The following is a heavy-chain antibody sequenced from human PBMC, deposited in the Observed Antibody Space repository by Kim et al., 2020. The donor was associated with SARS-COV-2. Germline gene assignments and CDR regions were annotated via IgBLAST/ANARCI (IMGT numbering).Heavy chain of an antibody. J-gene: IGHJ4*02. CDR2: IRSDGSDK. V-gene: IGHV3-33*06. CDR1: GFTFNVYG. Sequence: GGSLRLSCAASGFTFNVYGMHWVRQAPGKGLEWVAVIRSDGSDKYYADCVKGRFIISRDNSKNMLYLQMNSLRVEDTAVYYCANFESWGQGTLVTGPS. CDR3: ANFES.